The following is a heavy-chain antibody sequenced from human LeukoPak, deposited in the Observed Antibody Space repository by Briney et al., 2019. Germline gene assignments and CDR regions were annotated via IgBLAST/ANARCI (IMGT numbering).Heavy chain of an antibody. V-gene: IGHV3-23*01. CDR3: AKRSTGD. D-gene: IGHD7-27*01. CDR2: ITESGGTT. Sequence: GGPLRLSCAASGFTFSSYAMSWVRQAPGKGLEWVSAITESGGTTYYADSVKGRFTISRDNSKNTLYLQMNSLRDEDTAVYYCAKRSTGDWGQGTLVTVSS. J-gene: IGHJ4*02. CDR1: GFTFSSYA.